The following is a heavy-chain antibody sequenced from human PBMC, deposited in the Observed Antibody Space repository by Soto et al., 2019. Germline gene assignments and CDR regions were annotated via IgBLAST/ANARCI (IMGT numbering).Heavy chain of an antibody. D-gene: IGHD2-2*02. J-gene: IGHJ6*03. CDR3: TTIPGYYYMDV. V-gene: IGHV3-73*01. CDR2: IRSKANSYAT. Sequence: GGSLRLSCAASGFTFSGSAMHWVRQASGKGLEWVGRIRSKANSYATAYAASVKGRFTISRDDSKNTAYLQMNSLKTEDTAVYYCTTIPGYYYMDVWGKGTTVTVSS. CDR1: GFTFSGSA.